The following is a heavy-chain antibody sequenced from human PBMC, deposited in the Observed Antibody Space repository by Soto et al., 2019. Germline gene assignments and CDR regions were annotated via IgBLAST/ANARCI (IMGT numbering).Heavy chain of an antibody. Sequence: PGGSLRLSCAASGFTFSSYSMNWVRQAPGKGLEWVSSISSSSSYTYYADSVKGRFTISRDSSKNTLYLQMTSLRDEDTAVYYCARENEVPASGTGYFFDYWGRGALVTVSS. V-gene: IGHV3-21*01. D-gene: IGHD2-8*02. CDR1: GFTFSSYS. J-gene: IGHJ4*02. CDR2: ISSSSSYT. CDR3: ARENEVPASGTGYFFDY.